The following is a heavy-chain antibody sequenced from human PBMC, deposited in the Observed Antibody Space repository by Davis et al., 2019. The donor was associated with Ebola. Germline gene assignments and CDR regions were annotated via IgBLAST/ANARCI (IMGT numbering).Heavy chain of an antibody. CDR1: DYSISSGYY. D-gene: IGHD3-22*01. V-gene: IGHV4-38-2*02. Sequence: SETLSLTCLVSDYSISSGYYWGWIRQPPGKGLEWIGSIHHSGRATSYNPSLRSRVTISVDTSKNQFSLSLSSVTAADTAVYFCARDKAQSYYGSPAYNYYYNGVDVWGQGTTVIVSS. J-gene: IGHJ6*02. CDR3: ARDKAQSYYGSPAYNYYYNGVDV. CDR2: IHHSGRAT.